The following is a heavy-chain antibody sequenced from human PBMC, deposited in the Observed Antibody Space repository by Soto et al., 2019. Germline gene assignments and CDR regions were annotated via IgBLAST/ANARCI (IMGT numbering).Heavy chain of an antibody. CDR2: INSDGTST. V-gene: IGHV3-74*01. J-gene: IGHJ6*03. CDR3: ARSPYYYYYMDV. CDR1: GFTFSNYW. Sequence: EVQLVESGGGLVQPGGSLRLSCAASGFTFSNYWMHWVRQAPGKGLVWVSCINSDGTSTNYADSVKGRFTVSRDNAKNMLYLRMDSLRAEDTAVYFCARSPYYYYYMDVWGKETTVTVSS.